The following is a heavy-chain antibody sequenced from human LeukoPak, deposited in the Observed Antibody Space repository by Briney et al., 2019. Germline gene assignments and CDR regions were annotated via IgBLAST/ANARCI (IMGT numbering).Heavy chain of an antibody. J-gene: IGHJ4*02. D-gene: IGHD7-27*01. CDR2: ISYSGST. V-gene: IGHV4-59*11. CDR3: ARDGEGDEGWDY. CDR1: GVSIRSHY. Sequence: SETLSLTCTVSGVSIRSHYWIWIRQPPGKGLEWIGHISYSGSTIYNPSPKSRVTILPDTSKNQFSLRLSSVTAADTAVYYCARDGEGDEGWDYWGQGTLVTVSS.